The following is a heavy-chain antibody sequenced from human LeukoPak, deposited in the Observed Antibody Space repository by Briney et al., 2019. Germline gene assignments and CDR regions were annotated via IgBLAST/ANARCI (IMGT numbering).Heavy chain of an antibody. CDR3: ARVSITGNAFDI. CDR2: IYYSGST. CDR1: GGSISSSSYY. Sequence: PSETLSLTCTVSGGSISSSSYYWGWIRQPPGKGLEWIGSIYYSGSTYYNPSLKSRGTISVDTSKNQFSLKLSSVTAADTAVYYCARVSITGNAFDIWGQGTMVTVSS. J-gene: IGHJ3*02. D-gene: IGHD1-20*01. V-gene: IGHV4-39*01.